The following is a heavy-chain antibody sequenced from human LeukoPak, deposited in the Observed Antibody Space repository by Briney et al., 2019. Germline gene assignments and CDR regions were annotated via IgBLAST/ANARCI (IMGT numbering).Heavy chain of an antibody. CDR2: IYYSGST. J-gene: IGHJ5*02. CDR3: ERGQLQAARRQNTHNWFDP. D-gene: IGHD6-6*01. Sequence: PSQTLSLTCTVSGGSISSGDYYWSWIRQPPGKGLEWIGYIYYSGSTYYNPSLKSRVTISVDTSKNQFSLKLISVTAADTAVYYCERGQLQAARRQNTHNWFDPWGQGTLVTVSS. V-gene: IGHV4-30-4*08. CDR1: GGSISSGDYY.